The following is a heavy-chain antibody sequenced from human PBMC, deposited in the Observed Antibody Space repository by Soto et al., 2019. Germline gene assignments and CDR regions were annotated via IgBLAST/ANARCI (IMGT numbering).Heavy chain of an antibody. D-gene: IGHD5-18*01. J-gene: IGHJ4*02. CDR2: IYTSGST. Sequence: PSETLSLTCSVSGTSVSNYYWSWIRQPAVKGLEHIGRIYTSGSTSYNPSLKSRVTMSMDTSQTQIYLNLTSVTAADTAVYYCARGGIQLSYAFDYWGQGILVTVSS. V-gene: IGHV4-4*07. CDR1: GTSVSNYY. CDR3: ARGGIQLSYAFDY.